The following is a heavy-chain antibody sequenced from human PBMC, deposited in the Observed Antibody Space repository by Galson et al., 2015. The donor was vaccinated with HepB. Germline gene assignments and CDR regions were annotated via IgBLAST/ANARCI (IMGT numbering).Heavy chain of an antibody. CDR2: IKSKTDGGTT. D-gene: IGHD1-26*01. CDR3: TTDLISGSFDFDY. V-gene: IGHV3-15*01. Sequence: SLRLSCAASGFTFSNAWMSWVRQAPGKGLEWVGRIKSKTDGGTTDYAAPVKGRFTISRDDSKNTLYLQMNSLKTEDTAVYYCTTDLISGSFDFDYWGQGTLVTVSS. J-gene: IGHJ4*02. CDR1: GFTFSNAW.